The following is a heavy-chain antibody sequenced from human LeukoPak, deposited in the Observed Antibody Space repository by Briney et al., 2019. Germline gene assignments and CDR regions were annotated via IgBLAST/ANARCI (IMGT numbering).Heavy chain of an antibody. D-gene: IGHD4-11*01. CDR1: GGSISSSSYY. Sequence: PSETLSLTCTVSGGSISSSSYYWGWIRQPPGKGLEWIGSIYYSGSTYYNPSPKSRVTISVDTSKNQFSLKLSSVTAADTAVYYCARRGTVTTERFDYWGQGTLVTVSS. CDR2: IYYSGST. J-gene: IGHJ4*02. V-gene: IGHV4-39*01. CDR3: ARRGTVTTERFDY.